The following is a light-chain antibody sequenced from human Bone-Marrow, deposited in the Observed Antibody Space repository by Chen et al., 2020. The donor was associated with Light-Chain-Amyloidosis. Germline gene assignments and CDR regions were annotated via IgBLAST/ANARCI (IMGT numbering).Light chain of an antibody. V-gene: IGKV3-20*01. CDR2: GSS. Sequence: EIVLTQSTGTLSLSPGEGANLSCRASQTIGSNYLTWYQQKFGQAPRLLIYGSSSRATGIPDRFTVSGSGTDFTLTINRLEPEDFAMYYCQQYGTSPLTFGGGTKVEIK. CDR3: QQYGTSPLT. CDR1: QTIGSNY. J-gene: IGKJ4*01.